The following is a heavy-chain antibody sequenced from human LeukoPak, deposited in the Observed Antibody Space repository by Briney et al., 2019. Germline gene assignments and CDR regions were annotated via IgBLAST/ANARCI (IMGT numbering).Heavy chain of an antibody. D-gene: IGHD6-13*01. Sequence: SETLPLICAVSGYSISSGYYWGWIRQPSGKGLEWIGSIYHSGSTYYNPSLKSRVTISVDTSKNQFSLKLSSVTAADTAVYYCARDKFGGSSWSGESLDYWGQGTLVTVSS. V-gene: IGHV4-38-2*02. CDR3: ARDKFGGSSWSGESLDY. J-gene: IGHJ4*02. CDR1: GYSISSGYY. CDR2: IYHSGST.